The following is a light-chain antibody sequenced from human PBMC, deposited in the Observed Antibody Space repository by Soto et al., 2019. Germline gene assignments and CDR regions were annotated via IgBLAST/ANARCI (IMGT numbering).Light chain of an antibody. V-gene: IGKV2-30*01. J-gene: IGKJ5*01. CDR2: KVS. CDR1: QSLVYSDGFTY. Sequence: DVVMTQSPLSLPVTLGQPASISCRSSQSLVYSDGFTYLNWFQQRPGQSPRRLIYKVSNRDSGVPDRFSGRGSGTDFTLTISRVEAEDVGIYYCMQGTHWPLTFGQGTRLEIQ. CDR3: MQGTHWPLT.